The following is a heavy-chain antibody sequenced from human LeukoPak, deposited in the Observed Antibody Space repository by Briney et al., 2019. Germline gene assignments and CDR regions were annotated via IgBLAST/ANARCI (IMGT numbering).Heavy chain of an antibody. J-gene: IGHJ4*02. CDR1: GFTFSSYA. V-gene: IGHV3-23*01. Sequence: GGSLRLSCAASGFTFSSYAMSWARQAPGKGLEWVSTISGSGGVTYYADSVRGRFTISRDNSKNTLHLQMDSLRAEDTALYYCAKWPEGATPKFHHWGQGTLVTVSS. CDR3: AKWPEGATPKFHH. D-gene: IGHD1-26*01. CDR2: ISGSGGVT.